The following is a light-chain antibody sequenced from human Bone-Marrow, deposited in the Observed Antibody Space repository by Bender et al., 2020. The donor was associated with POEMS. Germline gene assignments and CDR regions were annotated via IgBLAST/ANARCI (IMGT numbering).Light chain of an antibody. Sequence: QSALTQPPSASGSPGQSISISCTETNGDAGGFRFVSWYQLHPGKAPKLIVYDVNNRPSGISNRFSGSKSGTTASLTISGLQAEDEADYYCSSYTSSTSYVFGSGTKVTVL. J-gene: IGLJ1*01. V-gene: IGLV2-14*03. CDR2: DVN. CDR3: SSYTSSTSYV. CDR1: NGDAGGFRF.